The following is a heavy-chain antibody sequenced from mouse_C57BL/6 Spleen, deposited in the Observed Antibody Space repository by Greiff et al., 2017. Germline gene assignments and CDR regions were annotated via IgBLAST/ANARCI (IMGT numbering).Heavy chain of an antibody. Sequence: QVQLQQPGAELVKPGASVKMSCKASGYTFTSYWITWVKQRPGQGLEWIGDIYPGSGSTNYNEKFKSKATLTVDTSSSTAYMQLSSLTSEDSAVYYCARVYYGNSYFGYWGQGTTLTVSS. D-gene: IGHD2-1*01. V-gene: IGHV1-55*01. CDR3: ARVYYGNSYFGY. J-gene: IGHJ2*01. CDR2: IYPGSGST. CDR1: GYTFTSYW.